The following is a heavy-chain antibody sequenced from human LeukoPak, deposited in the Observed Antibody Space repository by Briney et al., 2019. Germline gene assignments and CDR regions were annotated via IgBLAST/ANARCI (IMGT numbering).Heavy chain of an antibody. CDR2: INHSGST. J-gene: IGHJ6*02. CDR3: ARVGRAFRGGMGV. V-gene: IGHV4-34*01. Sequence: SETLSLTCAVYGGSFSGYYWSWIRQPPGKGLEWIGEINHSGSTNYNPSLKSRVTISVDTSKNQFSLKLSSVTAADTAVYYCARVGRAFRGGMGVWGQGTTVTVSS. CDR1: GGSFSGYY. D-gene: IGHD3-16*01.